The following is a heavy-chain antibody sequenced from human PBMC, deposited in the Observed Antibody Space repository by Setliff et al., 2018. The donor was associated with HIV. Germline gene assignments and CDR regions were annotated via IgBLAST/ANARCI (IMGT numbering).Heavy chain of an antibody. CDR2: ISAYNGNT. Sequence: ASVKVSCKASGYTFTSYDISWVRQAPGQGLEWMGWISAYNGNTNCAQKLQGRVTMTTDTSTRTAYMELRSLRSDDTAVYYCARDLDSSGYFNSLNYWGQGTLVTVSS. CDR1: GYTFTSYD. J-gene: IGHJ4*02. D-gene: IGHD3-22*01. V-gene: IGHV1-18*01. CDR3: ARDLDSSGYFNSLNY.